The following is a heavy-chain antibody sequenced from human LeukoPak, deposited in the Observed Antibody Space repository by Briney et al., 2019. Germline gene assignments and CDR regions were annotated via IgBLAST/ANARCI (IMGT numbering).Heavy chain of an antibody. CDR1: GGSISSSSYY. J-gene: IGHJ6*04. V-gene: IGHV4-39*01. CDR3: ASSTDSTIFGELDV. CDR2: IYYSGST. Sequence: PSETLSLTCTVSGGSISSSSYYWGWIRQPPGKGLEWIGSIYYSGSTYYNPSLKSRVTISVDTSKNQFSLKLSSVTAADTAVYYCASSTDSTIFGELDVWGKGTTVTVSS. D-gene: IGHD3-3*01.